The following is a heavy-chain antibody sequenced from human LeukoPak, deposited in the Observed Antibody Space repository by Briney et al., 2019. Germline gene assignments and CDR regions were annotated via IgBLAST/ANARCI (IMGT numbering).Heavy chain of an antibody. CDR3: ARVKVRGRLNWFDP. D-gene: IGHD6-25*01. Sequence: SETLSLTCTVSGGSISSSSYYWGWIRQPPGKGLEWIGSIYYSGSTYYNPSLKSRVTISVDTSKNQFSLKLSSVTAADTAVYYCARVKVRGRLNWFDPWGQGTLVTVSS. CDR2: IYYSGST. J-gene: IGHJ5*02. V-gene: IGHV4-39*07. CDR1: GGSISSSSYY.